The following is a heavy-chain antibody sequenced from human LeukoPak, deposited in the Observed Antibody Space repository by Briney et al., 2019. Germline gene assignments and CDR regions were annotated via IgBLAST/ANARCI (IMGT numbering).Heavy chain of an antibody. CDR3: ARGYSGSDY. CDR1: GFTFSTYN. CDR2: ISSSSAYI. V-gene: IGHV3-21*01. Sequence: GGTLRLSCVVSGFTFSTYNMNWVRQAPGKGLEWVSSISSSSAYIHYADSVKGRFTISRDNAENSLYLQMNSLRAEDTAVYYCARGYSGSDYWGQGTLVTVSS. D-gene: IGHD5-12*01. J-gene: IGHJ4*02.